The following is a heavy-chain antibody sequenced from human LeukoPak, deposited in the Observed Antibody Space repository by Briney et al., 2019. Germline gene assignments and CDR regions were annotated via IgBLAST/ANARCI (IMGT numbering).Heavy chain of an antibody. CDR1: GGTFSSYA. D-gene: IGHD3-10*02. CDR3: ARVGCSGSYTSHYFDY. Sequence: GASVKVSCKATGGTFSSYAISWVRQAPGQGLEWMGGIIPIFTTANHAQKFQGRVTITADESTSTAYMELSSLRSEDTAVYYCARVGCSGSYTSHYFDYWGQGTLVTVSS. J-gene: IGHJ4*02. CDR2: IIPIFTTA. V-gene: IGHV1-69*13.